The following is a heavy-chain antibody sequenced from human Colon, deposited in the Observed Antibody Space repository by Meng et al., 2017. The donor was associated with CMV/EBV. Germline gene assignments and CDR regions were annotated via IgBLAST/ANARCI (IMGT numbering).Heavy chain of an antibody. CDR2: IWFDGTNK. CDR3: VKSATYHLLTYFDH. D-gene: IGHD1-14*01. Sequence: GSGFSFNSFGVHWVRQAPGRGLEWVALIWFDGTNKYYADSVKGRFTISRDISNNTVNLQMNSLRAEDTAVYFCVKSATYHLLTYFDHWGQGTLVTVSS. V-gene: IGHV3-33*06. J-gene: IGHJ4*02. CDR1: GFSFNSFG.